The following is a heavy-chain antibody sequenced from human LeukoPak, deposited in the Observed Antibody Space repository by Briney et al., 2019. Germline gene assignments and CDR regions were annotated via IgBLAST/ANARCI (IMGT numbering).Heavy chain of an antibody. J-gene: IGHJ4*02. CDR3: ARDYLPGTMIVVAVDY. Sequence: GGSLRLSCAASGFTFSSYAMHWVRQAPGKGLEWVAFIWYDGSNKYYADSVKGRFTISRDNSKNTLYLQMNSLRAEDTAVYYCARDYLPGTMIVVAVDYWGQGTLVTVSS. CDR2: IWYDGSNK. CDR1: GFTFSSYA. D-gene: IGHD3-22*01. V-gene: IGHV3-33*01.